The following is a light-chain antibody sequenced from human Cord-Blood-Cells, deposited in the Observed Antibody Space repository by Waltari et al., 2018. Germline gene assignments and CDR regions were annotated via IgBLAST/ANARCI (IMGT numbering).Light chain of an antibody. CDR1: SSDVGGYNY. CDR3: CSYAGSSTLV. V-gene: IGLV2-8*01. Sequence: HSALSQPTSASGSPGQSVTSSRTGTSSDVGGYNYVSWYQQHPGKAPKLMIYEVSKRPSGVPDRFSGSQSGNTDSLTISGLQAEDEADYYCCSYAGSSTLVFGGGTKLTVL. CDR2: EVS. J-gene: IGLJ3*02.